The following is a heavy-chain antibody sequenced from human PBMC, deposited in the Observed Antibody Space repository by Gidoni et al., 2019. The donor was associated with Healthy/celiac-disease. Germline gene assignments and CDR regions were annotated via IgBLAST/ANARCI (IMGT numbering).Heavy chain of an antibody. J-gene: IGHJ6*02. V-gene: IGHV4-4*02. CDR2: IYHSGST. Sequence: QVQLQESGPGLVKASGTLSLNCAVSGGSISCSNWWSWVRQPPGKGLEWIGEIYHSGSTNYNPSLKSRVTISVDKSKNQCSLKLSSVTAADTSVYYCARMFGEWLSNYYYYYGMDVWGQGTTVTVSS. CDR1: GGSISCSNW. CDR3: ARMFGEWLSNYYYYYGMDV. D-gene: IGHD3-3*01.